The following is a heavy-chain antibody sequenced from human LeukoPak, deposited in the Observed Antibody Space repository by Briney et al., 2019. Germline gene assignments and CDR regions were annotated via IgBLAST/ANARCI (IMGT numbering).Heavy chain of an antibody. V-gene: IGHV4-34*01. CDR1: GGSISSDGYY. CDR3: ARGSGVDCSSTSCYTNWFDP. J-gene: IGHJ5*02. D-gene: IGHD2-2*02. CDR2: INHSGST. Sequence: SETLSLTCTVSGGSISSDGYYWSWIRQPPGKGLEWIGEINHSGSTNYNPSLKSRVTISVDTSKNQFSLKLSSVTAADTAVYYCARGSGVDCSSTSCYTNWFDPWGQGTLVTVSS.